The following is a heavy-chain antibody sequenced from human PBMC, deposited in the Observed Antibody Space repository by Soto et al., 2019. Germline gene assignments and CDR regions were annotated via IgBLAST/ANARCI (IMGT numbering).Heavy chain of an antibody. CDR1: GGSISSYY. D-gene: IGHD6-13*01. V-gene: IGHV4-4*07. Sequence: PSETLSLTCTVSGGSISSYYWSWIRQPAGKGLEWIGRIYTSGSTNYNPSLKSRVTMSVDTSKNQFSLKLSSVTAADTAVYYCARDRGTYSSSWYWFDPWGQGTLVTVSS. CDR2: IYTSGST. CDR3: ARDRGTYSSSWYWFDP. J-gene: IGHJ5*02.